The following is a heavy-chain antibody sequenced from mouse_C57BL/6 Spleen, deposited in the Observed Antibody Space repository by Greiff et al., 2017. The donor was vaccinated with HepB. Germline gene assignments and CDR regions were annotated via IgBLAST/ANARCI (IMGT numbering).Heavy chain of an antibody. J-gene: IGHJ2*01. Sequence: VQVVESGPELVKPGASVKISCKASGYAFSSSWMNWVKQRPGKGLEWIGRIYPGDGDTNYNGKFKGKATLTADKSSSTAHMQLSSLTSEDSAVYFCTYYFDYWGQGTTLTVSS. CDR2: IYPGDGDT. V-gene: IGHV1-82*01. CDR1: GYAFSSSW. CDR3: TYYFDY.